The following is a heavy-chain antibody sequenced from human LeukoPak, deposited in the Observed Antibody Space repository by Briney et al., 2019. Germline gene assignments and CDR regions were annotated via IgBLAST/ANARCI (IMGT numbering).Heavy chain of an antibody. CDR2: IIPIFGTA. CDR1: GYTFISYG. V-gene: IGHV1-69*05. D-gene: IGHD3-10*01. Sequence: SVKVSCKASGYTFISYGISWVRQAPGQGLEWMGGIIPIFGTANYAQKFQGRVTITTDESTSTAYMELSSLRSEDTAVYYCANQIGDYGSGSYAYWGQGTLVTVSS. J-gene: IGHJ4*02. CDR3: ANQIGDYGSGSYAY.